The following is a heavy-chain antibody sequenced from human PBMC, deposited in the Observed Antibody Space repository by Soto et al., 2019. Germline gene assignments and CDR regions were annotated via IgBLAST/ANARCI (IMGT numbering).Heavy chain of an antibody. V-gene: IGHV5-10-1*01. J-gene: IGHJ5*02. CDR3: ARQADTAMVSDWFDP. Sequence: RGESLKISCQGSGYSFTSYWISWVRQMPGKGLEWMGRIDPSDSYTNYSPSFQGHVTISADKSISTAYLQWSSLKASDTAMYYCARQADTAMVSDWFDPWGQGTLVTVSS. D-gene: IGHD5-18*01. CDR2: IDPSDSYT. CDR1: GYSFTSYW.